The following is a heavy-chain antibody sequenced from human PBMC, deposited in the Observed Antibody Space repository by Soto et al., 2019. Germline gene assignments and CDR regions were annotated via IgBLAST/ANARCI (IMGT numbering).Heavy chain of an antibody. CDR1: GFTFSSFA. J-gene: IGHJ2*01. V-gene: IGHV3-23*04. CDR2: IRGNGGST. D-gene: IGHD2-15*01. CDR3: AKSPDIVLSFDL. Sequence: EVQLVESGGGLVQPGGSLRLSCEGSGFTFSSFAMSWVRQAPGKGLEWVSAIRGNGGSTYHADSVKGRFTVSRDNSKNTLYLQMDVLRAEDTAVYYCAKSPDIVLSFDLWGRGTLVTVSS.